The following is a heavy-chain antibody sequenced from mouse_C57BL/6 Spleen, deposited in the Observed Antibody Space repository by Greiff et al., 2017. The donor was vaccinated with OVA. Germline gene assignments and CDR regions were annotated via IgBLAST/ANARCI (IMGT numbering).Heavy chain of an antibody. J-gene: IGHJ2*01. V-gene: IGHV1-53*01. CDR2: INPSNGGT. CDR3: ARDYGSSDFDY. D-gene: IGHD1-1*01. CDR1: GYTFTSYW. Sequence: VKLQQPGTELVKPGASVKLSCKASGYTFTSYWMHWVKQRPGQGLEWIGNINPSNGGTNYNEKFKSKATLTVDKSSSTAYMQLSSLPSEDSAVYYGARDYGSSDFDYWGQGTTLTVSS.